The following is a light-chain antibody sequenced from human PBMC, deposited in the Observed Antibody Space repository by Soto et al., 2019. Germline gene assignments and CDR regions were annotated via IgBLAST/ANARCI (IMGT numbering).Light chain of an antibody. CDR2: DNI. V-gene: IGLV1-40*01. CDR3: QSYDSRMSAYV. CDR1: SSNIGAGYD. J-gene: IGLJ1*01. Sequence: QPVLTQPPSVSGAPGQRVTISCTGSSSNIGAGYDLHWYQQLPGTAPKLLIYDNINRPSGVPDRFSGSKSGTSASLAITGLQAEDAADYYCQSYDSRMSAYVFGTGTKLTVL.